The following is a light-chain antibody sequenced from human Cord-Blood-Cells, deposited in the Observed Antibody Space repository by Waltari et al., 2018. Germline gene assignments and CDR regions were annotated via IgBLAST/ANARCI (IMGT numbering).Light chain of an antibody. CDR1: PDISNY. J-gene: IGKJ4*01. Sequence: DIHMNPSPSSLSASVGDRVTITCQASPDISNYLNWYQQKPGKAPKLLIYDASNLETGVPSRFSGSGSGTDFTFTISSLQPEDIATYYCQQYDNLPLTFGGGTKVEIK. CDR2: DAS. V-gene: IGKV1-33*01. CDR3: QQYDNLPLT.